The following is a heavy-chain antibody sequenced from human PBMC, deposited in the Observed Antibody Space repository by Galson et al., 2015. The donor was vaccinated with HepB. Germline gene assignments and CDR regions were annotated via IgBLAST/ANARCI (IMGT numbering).Heavy chain of an antibody. V-gene: IGHV5-10-1*01. CDR3: ARHLGLTYYYGSADY. CDR2: IDPSDSYT. J-gene: IGHJ4*02. Sequence: QSGAEVKKPGESLRISCKGSGYSFTSYWISWVRQMPGKGLEWMGRIDPSDSYTNYSPSFQGHVTISADKSISTAYLQWSSLKASDTAMYYCARHLGLTYYYGSADYWGQGTLVTVSS. CDR1: GYSFTSYW. D-gene: IGHD3-10*01.